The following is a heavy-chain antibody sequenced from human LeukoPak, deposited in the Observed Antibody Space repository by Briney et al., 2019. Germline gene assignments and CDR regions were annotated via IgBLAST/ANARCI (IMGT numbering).Heavy chain of an antibody. CDR2: ISATSNYI. CDR1: GFRFSTYT. V-gene: IGHV3-21*01. CDR3: ARAHVPITIFGVVHYNDY. J-gene: IGHJ4*02. Sequence: GGSLGLSCAASGFRFSTYTMTWVRQAPGKGLEWVSSISATSNYIYYADSVQGRFTISRDDGENSLFLQLNSLRVDDTAVYYCARAHVPITIFGVVHYNDYSGQGTLVTVSS. D-gene: IGHD3-3*01.